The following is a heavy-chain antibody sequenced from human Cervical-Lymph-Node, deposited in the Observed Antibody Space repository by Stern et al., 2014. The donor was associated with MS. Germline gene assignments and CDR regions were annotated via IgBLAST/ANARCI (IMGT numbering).Heavy chain of an antibody. CDR2: ISSSGSTI. V-gene: IGHV3-11*01. CDR1: GFTFSDYY. D-gene: IGHD6-19*01. CDR3: ARDSPSWGWCFDY. Sequence: DQLVESGGGLVKPGGSLRLSCAASGFTFSDYYMSWIRQAPGQGLEWVSYISSSGSTIYYADSVKGRFTISRDNDKNSLYLQMNSLRAEDTAVYYCARDSPSWGWCFDYWGQGTLVTVSS. J-gene: IGHJ4*02.